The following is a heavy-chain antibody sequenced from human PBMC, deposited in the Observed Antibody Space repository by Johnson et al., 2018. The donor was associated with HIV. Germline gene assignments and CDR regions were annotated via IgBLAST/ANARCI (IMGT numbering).Heavy chain of an antibody. J-gene: IGHJ3*02. D-gene: IGHD2-2*01. CDR1: GFTFSSYA. Sequence: VQLVESGGGLIQPGGSLRLSCAASGFTFSSYAMHWVRQAPGKGLEWVSIIYTGGRTYYADSVKGRFNISRDNSKNTLYLQMNSLRAEDTALYYCARDVQYPGTDVFDIWGQGTMVTVSS. CDR2: IYTGGRT. V-gene: IGHV3-53*01. CDR3: ARDVQYPGTDVFDI.